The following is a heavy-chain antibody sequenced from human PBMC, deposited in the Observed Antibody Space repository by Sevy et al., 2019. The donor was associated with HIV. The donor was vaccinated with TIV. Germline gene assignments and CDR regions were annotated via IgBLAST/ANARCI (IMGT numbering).Heavy chain of an antibody. D-gene: IGHD2-2*01. CDR2: MNPNSGNT. J-gene: IGHJ6*02. CDR3: ARFLSTSYYHYSAMDV. CDR1: GYTFTSYD. Sequence: ASVKVSCKASGYTFTSYDINWVRQATGQGLEWMGWMNPNSGNTGYAQKFQGRVTMTRNTSISTAYMELSSLRSEDTAVYYCARFLSTSYYHYSAMDVWGQGTTVTVSS. V-gene: IGHV1-8*01.